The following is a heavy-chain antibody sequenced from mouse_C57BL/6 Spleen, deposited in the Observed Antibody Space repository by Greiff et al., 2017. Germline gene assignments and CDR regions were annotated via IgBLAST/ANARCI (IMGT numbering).Heavy chain of an antibody. CDR3: ATQTVVARGDWYCDV. CDR1: GYTFTSYG. V-gene: IGHV1-81*01. D-gene: IGHD1-1*01. J-gene: IGHJ1*03. Sequence: QVQLQQSGAELARPGASVKLSCKASGYTFTSYGISWVKQRPGQGLEWIGEIYPRSGSTYYNEKFKGKATLTVDKYSSTAYMELRSLTAEDSACEVCATQTVVARGDWYCDVWGTGTTVTVSS. CDR2: IYPRSGST.